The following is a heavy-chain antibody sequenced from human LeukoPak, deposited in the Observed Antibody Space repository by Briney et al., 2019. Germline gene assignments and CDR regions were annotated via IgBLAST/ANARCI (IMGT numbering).Heavy chain of an antibody. J-gene: IGHJ4*02. D-gene: IGHD6-13*01. CDR3: AKDYYEYSSSWYDY. Sequence: GGSLRLSCAASGFTFSSYGMHWVRQAPGKGLEWVAFIRYDGSNKYYADSVKGRFTISRDNSKNTLYLQMNSLRAEDTAVYYCAKDYYEYSSSWYDYWGQGTLVTVSS. CDR1: GFTFSSYG. CDR2: IRYDGSNK. V-gene: IGHV3-30*02.